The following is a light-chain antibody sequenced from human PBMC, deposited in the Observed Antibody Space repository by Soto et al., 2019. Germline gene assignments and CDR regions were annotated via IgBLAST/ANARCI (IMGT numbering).Light chain of an antibody. V-gene: IGKV3D-15*01. CDR1: QSIHTS. CDR2: DST. CDR3: QQYNNWART. Sequence: TQSPATLSLSPGERATLSCRASQSIHTSLAWYQQKPGQPPRLVVYDSTLRANGVPARFSGSGSGTEFTLTISSLQSADFAVYFCQQYNNWARTFGQGTKVDIK. J-gene: IGKJ1*01.